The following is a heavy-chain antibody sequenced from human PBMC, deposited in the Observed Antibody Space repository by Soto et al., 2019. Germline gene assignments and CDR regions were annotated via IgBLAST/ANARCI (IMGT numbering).Heavy chain of an antibody. D-gene: IGHD2-8*01. J-gene: IGHJ6*02. CDR3: ARGDSTDCSNGVCSFFYNHDMDV. CDR2: INPKSGGT. V-gene: IGHV1-2*04. Sequence: ASVKVSCKASGYSFTDYHIHWVRQAPGQGLEWLGRINPKSGGTSTAQKFQGWVTMTTDTSISTASMELTRLTSDDTAIYYCARGDSTDCSNGVCSFFYNHDMDVWGQGTTVTVS. CDR1: GYSFTDYH.